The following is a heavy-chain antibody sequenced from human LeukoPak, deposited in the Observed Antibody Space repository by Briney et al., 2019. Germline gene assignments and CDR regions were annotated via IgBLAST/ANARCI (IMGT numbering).Heavy chain of an antibody. Sequence: GGSLRLSCAASGFTFSGYWMHWVRQAPGKGLVWVSHINTDGSSATYADAVKGRFTISRDNAKNSLYLQMNSLRAEDTAVYYCARDRGYDYVWGSYRSLDYWGQGTLVTVSS. CDR3: ARDRGYDYVWGSYRSLDY. J-gene: IGHJ4*02. CDR2: INTDGSSA. CDR1: GFTFSGYW. D-gene: IGHD3-16*02. V-gene: IGHV3-74*01.